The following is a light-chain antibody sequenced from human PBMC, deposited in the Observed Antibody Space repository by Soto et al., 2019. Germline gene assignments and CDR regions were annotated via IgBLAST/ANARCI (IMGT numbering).Light chain of an antibody. CDR3: SSYAGANSVV. CDR2: EVS. J-gene: IGLJ2*01. CDR1: SSDVGGYNY. Sequence: QSVLTQPPSASGSPGQSVTISCTGMSSDVGGYNYVSWYQQHPGKAPKLMIYEVSKRPSGVPDRFSGSKSGNTASLTVSRLQAEDEADYYCSSYAGANSVVFGGGTKLTVL. V-gene: IGLV2-8*01.